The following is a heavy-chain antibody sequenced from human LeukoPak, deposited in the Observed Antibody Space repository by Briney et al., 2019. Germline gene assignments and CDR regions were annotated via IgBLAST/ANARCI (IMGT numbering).Heavy chain of an antibody. D-gene: IGHD2-15*01. CDR1: GFTFSSYA. J-gene: IGHJ4*02. CDR2: ISGSGGST. Sequence: PGGSLRLSCAASGFTFSSYAMSWVRQAPGKGLEWVSAISGSGGSTYYADSVKGRFTISRDNSKNTLYLQMNSLRAEDTAVYYCAKNFLGYCSGGSCYPVMYWGQGTLVTVSS. V-gene: IGHV3-23*01. CDR3: AKNFLGYCSGGSCYPVMY.